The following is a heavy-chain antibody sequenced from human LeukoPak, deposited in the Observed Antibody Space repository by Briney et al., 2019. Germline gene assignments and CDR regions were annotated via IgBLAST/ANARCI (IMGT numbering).Heavy chain of an antibody. CDR1: GGSISSYY. D-gene: IGHD6-19*01. J-gene: IGHJ4*02. Sequence: SETLSLTCTFSGGSISSYYWSWIRQPPGKGLEWIGYIYYSGSTNYNPSLKSRVTISLDTSKNQFSLKLSSVTAADTAVYYCVRTEVSSGSEDYWGQGTLVTVSS. CDR2: IYYSGST. V-gene: IGHV4-59*08. CDR3: VRTEVSSGSEDY.